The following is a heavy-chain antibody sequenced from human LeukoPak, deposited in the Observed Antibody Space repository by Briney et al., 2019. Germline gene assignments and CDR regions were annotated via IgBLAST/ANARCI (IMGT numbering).Heavy chain of an antibody. V-gene: IGHV3-30*14. Sequence: GGSLRLSCAASGFTFSSYWMSWVRQAPGKGLEWVAVISYDGSIKNYADSVKGRFTISKDNSKNTVYLQMNSLRAEDTAVYFCARELRGRFDCWGQGTLVTVSS. J-gene: IGHJ4*02. CDR3: ARELRGRFDC. CDR2: ISYDGSIK. D-gene: IGHD4-17*01. CDR1: GFTFSSYW.